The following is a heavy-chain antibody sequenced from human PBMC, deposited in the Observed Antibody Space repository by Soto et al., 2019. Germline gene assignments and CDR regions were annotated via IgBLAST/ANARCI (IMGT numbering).Heavy chain of an antibody. CDR2: INPSGGST. Sequence: ASVKVSCKASGYTFTSYYMHWVRQAPGQGLEWMGIINPSGGSTSYAQKFQGRVTMTRDTSTSTVYMELSSLRSEDTAVYYCAREAIFGVVIDYYYYGMVVWGQGPTVTVSS. J-gene: IGHJ6*02. D-gene: IGHD3-3*01. V-gene: IGHV1-46*01. CDR1: GYTFTSYY. CDR3: AREAIFGVVIDYYYYGMVV.